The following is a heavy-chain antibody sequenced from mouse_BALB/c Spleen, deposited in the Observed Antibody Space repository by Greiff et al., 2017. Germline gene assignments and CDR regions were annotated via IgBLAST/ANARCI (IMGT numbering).Heavy chain of an antibody. CDR3: NTFYGNYGVNPLSYWYFDV. CDR1: GFNIKDYY. D-gene: IGHD2-10*01. Sequence: EVQLQQSGAELVRSGASVKLSCTASGFNIKDYYMHWVKQRPEQGLEWIGWIDPENGDTEYAPKFQGKATMTADTSSNTAYLQLSSLTSEDTAVYYCNTFYGNYGVNPLSYWYFDVWGAGTTVTVSS. J-gene: IGHJ1*01. CDR2: IDPENGDT. V-gene: IGHV14-4*02.